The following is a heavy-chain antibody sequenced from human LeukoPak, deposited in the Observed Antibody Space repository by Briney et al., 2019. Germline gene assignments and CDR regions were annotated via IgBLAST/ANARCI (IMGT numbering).Heavy chain of an antibody. CDR3: ARADTSMVYDY. CDR2: IYYSGTA. V-gene: IGHV4-39*01. Sequence: PSETLSLTCTVSGGSISSSSYYWGWIRQPPGEGLEWIGSIYYSGTAYYNPSLKSRVTISVDTSKKQFSLKLSFVTAADTAVYYCARADTSMVYDYWGQGTLVTVSS. D-gene: IGHD5-18*01. J-gene: IGHJ4*02. CDR1: GGSISSSSYY.